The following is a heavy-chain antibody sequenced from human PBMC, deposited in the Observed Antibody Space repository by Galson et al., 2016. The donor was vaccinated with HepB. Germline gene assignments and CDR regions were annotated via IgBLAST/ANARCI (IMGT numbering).Heavy chain of an antibody. J-gene: IGHJ6*02. CDR1: GGSISSYY. CDR2: MSYRGNI. Sequence: SETLSLTCTVSGGSISSYYWSWVRQTPGKGLEWIGYMSYRGNINYNPSLKSRITISVDTSKSQFFLTLSSVTAADTAVCYCAKNLYNWSGPHYYGMDVWGQGTTVTVSS. CDR3: AKNLYNWSGPHYYGMDV. V-gene: IGHV4-59*01. D-gene: IGHD1-1*01.